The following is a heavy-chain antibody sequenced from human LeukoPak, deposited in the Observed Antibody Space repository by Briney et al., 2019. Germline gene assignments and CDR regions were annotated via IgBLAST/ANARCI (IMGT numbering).Heavy chain of an antibody. V-gene: IGHV3-48*03. CDR1: GFTFRNYE. J-gene: IGHJ4*02. D-gene: IGHD3-16*02. CDR3: HVRLGELSLIT. CDR2: ISPSGDTI. Sequence: GGSLRLSCAPSGFTFRNYEKSWVRQAPGKGLEWVSYISPSGDTIYYGDSAKGRFTISRDNAKNSLYLQMNSLRAEDTAVYYCHVRLGELSLITWGQGTLVTVSS.